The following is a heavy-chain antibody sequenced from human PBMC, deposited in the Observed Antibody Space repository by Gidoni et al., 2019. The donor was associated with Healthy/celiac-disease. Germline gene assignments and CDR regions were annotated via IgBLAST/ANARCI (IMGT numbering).Heavy chain of an antibody. CDR2: IYYSGST. J-gene: IGHJ4*02. CDR1: GGSLSSSSYY. D-gene: IGHD3-10*01. V-gene: IGHV4-39*01. Sequence: QLQLQESGPGLVKPSETLSLTCTVSGGSLSSSSYYWGWIRQPPGKGLEWIGSIYYSGSTYYNPSLKSRVTISVDTSKNQFSLKLSSVTAADTAVYYCARLVQFKSMVDYYFDYWGQGTLVTVSS. CDR3: ARLVQFKSMVDYYFDY.